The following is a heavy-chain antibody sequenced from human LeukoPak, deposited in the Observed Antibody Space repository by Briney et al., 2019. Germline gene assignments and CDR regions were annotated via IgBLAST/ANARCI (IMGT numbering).Heavy chain of an antibody. CDR1: GFTFSNYS. J-gene: IGHJ4*02. CDR3: AKGRSGFHY. V-gene: IGHV3-23*01. CDR2: ISDSGDYT. D-gene: IGHD2-15*01. Sequence: GGSLRLSCAASGFTFSNYSMNWVRQAPGKGLEWVSGISDSGDYTYYADSVRGRFTISRDNSKNTLYLQMNSLRAEDTAVYYCAKGRSGFHYWGQGTLVTVSS.